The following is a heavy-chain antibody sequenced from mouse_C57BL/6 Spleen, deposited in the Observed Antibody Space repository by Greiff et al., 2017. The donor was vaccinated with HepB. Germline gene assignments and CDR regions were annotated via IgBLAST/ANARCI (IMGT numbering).Heavy chain of an antibody. Sequence: EVNVVESEGGLVQPGSSMKLSCTASGFTFSDYYMAWVRQVPEKGLEWVANINYDGSSTYYLDSLKSRFIISRDNAKNILYLQMSSLKSEDTATYYCAREIYYGSSYAMDYWGQGTSVTVSS. CDR2: INYDGSST. J-gene: IGHJ4*01. CDR3: AREIYYGSSYAMDY. CDR1: GFTFSDYY. V-gene: IGHV5-16*01. D-gene: IGHD1-1*01.